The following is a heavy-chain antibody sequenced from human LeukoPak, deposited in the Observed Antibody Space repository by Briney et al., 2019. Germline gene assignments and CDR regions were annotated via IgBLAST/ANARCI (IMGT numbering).Heavy chain of an antibody. CDR1: GFTFSSYW. J-gene: IGHJ4*02. V-gene: IGHV3-7*01. Sequence: GGSLRLSCAAPGFTFSSYWMSWVRQAPGKGLEWVANIKQDGSEKYYVDSVKGRFTISRDNAKNSLYLQMNSLRAEDTAVYYCARDQGPYGDYYFDYWGQGTLVTVSS. CDR3: ARDQGPYGDYYFDY. CDR2: IKQDGSEK. D-gene: IGHD4-17*01.